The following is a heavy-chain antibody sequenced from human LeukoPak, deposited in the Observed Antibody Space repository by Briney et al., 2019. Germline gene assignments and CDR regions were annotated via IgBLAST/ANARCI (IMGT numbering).Heavy chain of an antibody. Sequence: SETLSLTCAVYGGSFSGYYWSWVRQPPGKGLEWVGEINHSGSTNYNPSLTSRGTISVDTSKNQFSLKLSSVTAADTAVYYCARVVVVVPAATNYFDYWGQGTLVTVSS. CDR1: GGSFSGYY. V-gene: IGHV4-34*01. CDR2: INHSGST. J-gene: IGHJ4*02. CDR3: ARVVVVVPAATNYFDY. D-gene: IGHD2-2*01.